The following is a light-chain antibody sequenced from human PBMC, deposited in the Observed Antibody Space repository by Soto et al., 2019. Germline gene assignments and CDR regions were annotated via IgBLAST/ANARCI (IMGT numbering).Light chain of an antibody. CDR3: CSYADSFV. Sequence: QSALTQPRSVSGSPGQSVTISCTGTSSDVGGYNYVSWYQQHPGKAPKLMIYDVRKRPSGVPDRFSGSKSGNTASLTISGLQAEDEADYYCCSYADSFVFGGGTKLTVL. CDR2: DVR. J-gene: IGLJ2*01. CDR1: SSDVGGYNY. V-gene: IGLV2-11*01.